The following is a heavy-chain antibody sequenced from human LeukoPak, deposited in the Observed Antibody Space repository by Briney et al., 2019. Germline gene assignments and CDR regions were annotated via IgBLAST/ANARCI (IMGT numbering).Heavy chain of an antibody. CDR1: GFTFYNYA. CDR2: MSANGDTT. V-gene: IGHV3-23*01. J-gene: IGHJ6*03. D-gene: IGHD4-11*01. Sequence: GGSLRLSCAASGFTFYNYALTWVRQAPGRGLEWVAAMSANGDTTYYADSVRGRSTISRDNFKNTLYLEMNSLRAEDTAVYYCAKRSTQTTPSNYIYFDLVVWGKGTTVTVS. CDR3: AKRSTQTTPSNYIYFDLVV.